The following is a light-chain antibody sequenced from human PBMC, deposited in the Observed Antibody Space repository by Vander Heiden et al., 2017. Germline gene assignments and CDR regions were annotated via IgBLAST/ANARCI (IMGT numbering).Light chain of an antibody. Sequence: QSALTQPPSASGSPGQSVTISCTGTSSDVGGYNSVSWYQQHPGKAPKLMIYDVTKRPSGVPDRFSASKSGNTASLTVSGLQAEDEADYYCSSYAGNNNLVFGGGTKLTVL. CDR2: DVT. V-gene: IGLV2-8*01. J-gene: IGLJ2*01. CDR3: SSYAGNNNLV. CDR1: SSDVGGYNS.